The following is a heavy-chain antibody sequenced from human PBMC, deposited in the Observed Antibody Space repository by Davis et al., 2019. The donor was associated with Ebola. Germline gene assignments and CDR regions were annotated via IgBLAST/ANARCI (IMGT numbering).Heavy chain of an antibody. Sequence: PGGSLRLSCAVYGGSFSGYYWSWIRQPPGKGLEWIGEINHSGSTNYNPSLKSRVTISVDTSKNQFSLKLSSVTAADTAVYFCASAPVHDYGDYGDFDYWGPGTLVTVSS. CDR1: GGSFSGYY. J-gene: IGHJ4*02. V-gene: IGHV4-34*01. CDR2: INHSGST. CDR3: ASAPVHDYGDYGDFDY. D-gene: IGHD4-17*01.